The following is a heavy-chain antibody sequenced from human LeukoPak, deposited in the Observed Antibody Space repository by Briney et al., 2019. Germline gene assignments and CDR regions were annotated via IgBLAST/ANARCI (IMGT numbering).Heavy chain of an antibody. J-gene: IGHJ3*02. D-gene: IGHD6-13*01. CDR3: AKDTIAAAGRGGAFDI. V-gene: IGHV3-30*18. CDR2: ISYDGSNK. CDR1: GFTFSSYG. Sequence: PGGSLRLSCAASGFTFSSYGMHWVRQAPGKGLEWVAVISYDGSNKYYADSVKGRFTISRDNSKNTLYLQMNSLRAEDTALYYCAKDTIAAAGRGGAFDIWGQGTMVTVSS.